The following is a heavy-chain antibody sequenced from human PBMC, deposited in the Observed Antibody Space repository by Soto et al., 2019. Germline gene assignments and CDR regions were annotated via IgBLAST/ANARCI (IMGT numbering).Heavy chain of an antibody. CDR2: IYYSGST. CDR3: ARLLVSNVVPAEILYYFDY. CDR1: GGSISSSSYY. J-gene: IGHJ4*02. D-gene: IGHD2-2*01. Sequence: QLQLQESGPGLVKPSETLSLTCTVSGGSISSSSYYWGRIRQPPGKGLEWIGSIYYSGSTYYNPSLKSRVTISVDTSKNQFSLKLSSVTAADTAVYYCARLLVSNVVPAEILYYFDYWGQGTLVTVSS. V-gene: IGHV4-39*01.